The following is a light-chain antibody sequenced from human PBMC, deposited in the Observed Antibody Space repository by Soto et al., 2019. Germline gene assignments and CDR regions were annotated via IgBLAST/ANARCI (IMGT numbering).Light chain of an antibody. Sequence: QSVLTQPASVSGSPGQSITISCTGTSSDVGAYNYVSWYQQHPGKAPELMIYEVTNRPSGVSNRFSGSKSGNTASLTISGLQAEDDADYYCSSFASSSTLVLFGGGTKLTVL. CDR1: SSDVGAYNY. CDR2: EVT. J-gene: IGLJ2*01. CDR3: SSFASSSTLVL. V-gene: IGLV2-14*01.